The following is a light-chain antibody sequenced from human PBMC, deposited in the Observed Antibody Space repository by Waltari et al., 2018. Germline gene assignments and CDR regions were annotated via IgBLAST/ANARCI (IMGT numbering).Light chain of an antibody. CDR1: RTSIGAYNF. Sequence: QSALTQPASVSGSPGQSITISCSGPRTSIGAYNFVAWYQHFPDEAPKLLIYEVRNRPSGVSSRFSGSKSGNTASLTISGIQAEDEAHYYCSSYTNTFVVFGGGTKLTVL. V-gene: IGLV2-14*01. CDR2: EVR. J-gene: IGLJ2*01. CDR3: SSYTNTFVV.